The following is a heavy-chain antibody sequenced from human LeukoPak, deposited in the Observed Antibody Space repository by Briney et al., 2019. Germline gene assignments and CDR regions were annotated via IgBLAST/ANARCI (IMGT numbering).Heavy chain of an antibody. D-gene: IGHD3-10*01. CDR3: ARVTGYSDPSTRFGLDY. CDR2: INHSGST. V-gene: IGHV4-34*01. J-gene: IGHJ4*02. Sequence: SETLSLTCAVYSESFSDYYWSWIRQPPGKGLEWIGEINHSGSTNYNPSLTSRVTISVDTSKKQFSTKLTSVTAADTAVYYCARVTGYSDPSTRFGLDYWGQGTLVTVSS. CDR1: SESFSDYY.